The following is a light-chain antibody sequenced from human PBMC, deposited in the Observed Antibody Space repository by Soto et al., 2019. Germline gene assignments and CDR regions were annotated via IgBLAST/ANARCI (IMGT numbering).Light chain of an antibody. J-gene: IGLJ2*01. CDR3: CSFAGSSTMV. Sequence: QSALTQPASVSGSPGQSITISCTGTSSDVGSYNLVSWYHQHPGKAPKLMIYEVSKRPSGVSDRFSGSKSGNTASLTISELQAEDEADYYCCSFAGSSTMVFGGGTKLTVL. V-gene: IGLV2-23*02. CDR1: SSDVGSYNL. CDR2: EVS.